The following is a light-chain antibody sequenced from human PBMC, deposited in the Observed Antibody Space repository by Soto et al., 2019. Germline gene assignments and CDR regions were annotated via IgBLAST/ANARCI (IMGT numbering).Light chain of an antibody. J-gene: IGLJ1*01. CDR1: RSDVGVYNF. CDR3: SSYTTSSTYV. CDR2: EVT. Sequence: QSVLAQPASVSGSPGQSITISCTGTRSDVGVYNFVSWYQQHPGKAPKLMIYEVTYRPSGVSNRFSGSKSGNTASLTISGLQAEDEADYYCSSYTTSSTYVFGTGTKVTVL. V-gene: IGLV2-14*01.